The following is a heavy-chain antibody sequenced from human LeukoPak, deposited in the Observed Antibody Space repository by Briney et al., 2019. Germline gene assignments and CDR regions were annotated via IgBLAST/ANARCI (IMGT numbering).Heavy chain of an antibody. CDR2: INPNSGDT. J-gene: IGHJ5*02. V-gene: IGHV1-2*02. D-gene: IGHD3-10*01. Sequence: ASVKVSCKASGYTFTGYYMHWVRQAPGQGLEWMGWINPNSGDTDYAQKFQGRVTMTRDTSISTAYMELSRLTSDDTAIYYCARDHYTLVRGVIPRGQGTLVTVSS. CDR1: GYTFTGYY. CDR3: ARDHYTLVRGVIP.